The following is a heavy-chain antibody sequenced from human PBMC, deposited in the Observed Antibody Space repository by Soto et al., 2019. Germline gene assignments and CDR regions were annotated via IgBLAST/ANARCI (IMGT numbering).Heavy chain of an antibody. CDR2: IYPGDSDT. D-gene: IGHD5-18*01. CDR1: GYSFTSFW. Sequence: PGESLKISCKGYGYSFTSFWIAWVRQMPGKGLECMGIIYPGDSDTRYSPSFQGQVTISADKSISTAYLQWSSLKASDTAVYYCAKVPNPGYSYFYYYYYGMDVWGQGTTVTVSS. J-gene: IGHJ6*02. CDR3: AKVPNPGYSYFYYYYYGMDV. V-gene: IGHV5-51*01.